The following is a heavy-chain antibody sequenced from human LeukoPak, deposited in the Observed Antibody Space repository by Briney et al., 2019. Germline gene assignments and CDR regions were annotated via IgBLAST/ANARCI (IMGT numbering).Heavy chain of an antibody. V-gene: IGHV3-33*06. CDR2: IWSDATNH. CDR3: AEDAQRGFDYSNSLEH. J-gene: IGHJ5*02. Sequence: PGTSLRLSCEASGFTFSHFGMHWVRQAPGKGLEWVAVIWSDATNHYYADSVKGRFTISRDNFKRTVSLEMNSLRVEDTAVYYCAEDAQRGFDYSNSLEHWGQGSLVIVSS. CDR1: GFTFSHFG. D-gene: IGHD4-11*01.